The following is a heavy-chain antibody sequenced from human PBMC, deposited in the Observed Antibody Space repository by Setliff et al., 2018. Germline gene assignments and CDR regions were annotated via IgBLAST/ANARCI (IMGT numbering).Heavy chain of an antibody. D-gene: IGHD2-8*01. Sequence: ASVKVSCKASGYTLINYGISWVRQAPGQGLEWMGWIGAYTGNTNYAQKFQGRVTMTTDTSTSTAYMELRSLRSDDTAVYYCSRLVRYCTTTTCQKTSGAELWGQGTLVTVSS. CDR2: IGAYTGNT. V-gene: IGHV1-18*01. J-gene: IGHJ4*02. CDR1: GYTLINYG. CDR3: SRLVRYCTTTTCQKTSGAEL.